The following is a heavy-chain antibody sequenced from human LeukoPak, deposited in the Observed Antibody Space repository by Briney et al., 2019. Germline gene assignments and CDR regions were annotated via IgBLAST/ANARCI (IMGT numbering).Heavy chain of an antibody. J-gene: IGHJ4*02. V-gene: IGHV3-30*18. D-gene: IGHD2-2*01. CDR1: GFSFSTYG. CDR3: AKGSCGSASCYIED. Sequence: GGSLRLSCAASGFSFSTYGMHWVRQAPGKGLEWLAFISYDGSSKYYADSVKGRFTISRDNSKNTLYLQMNSLRVEDTAVHFCAKGSCGSASCYIEDWGQGTLVTVSS. CDR2: ISYDGSSK.